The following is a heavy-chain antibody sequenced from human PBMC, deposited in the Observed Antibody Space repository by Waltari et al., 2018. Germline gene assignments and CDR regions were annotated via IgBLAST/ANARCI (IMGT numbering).Heavy chain of an antibody. J-gene: IGHJ4*02. D-gene: IGHD3-22*01. CDR1: GGTFSRSD. Sequence: QVQLVQSGPAVKKPGSSVKVSCKASGGTFSRSDISWVRQAPGQGLEWMGGIIPMFGKSNYAPKVQGRGTITADESTSTVHMELRSLRSEDTAIYYWARGVSYDATGYYYYYWGQGTLVTVSS. V-gene: IGHV1-69*01. CDR3: ARGVSYDATGYYYYY. CDR2: IIPMFGKS.